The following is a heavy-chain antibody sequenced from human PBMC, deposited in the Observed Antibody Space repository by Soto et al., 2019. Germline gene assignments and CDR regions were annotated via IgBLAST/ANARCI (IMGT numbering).Heavy chain of an antibody. Sequence: GESLKISCEGYGYTLTSYLLSWVRQMPGKGLEWIGRIDPSESDTTYNTSFQGHVTISADKYGRTAFLQWSSLMASDTAIYYCARRRTLQETNSPPFGMDVSGQGTAVKISS. CDR2: IDPSESDT. J-gene: IGHJ6*02. CDR1: GYTLTSYL. CDR3: ARRRTLQETNSPPFGMDV. V-gene: IGHV5-10-1*01.